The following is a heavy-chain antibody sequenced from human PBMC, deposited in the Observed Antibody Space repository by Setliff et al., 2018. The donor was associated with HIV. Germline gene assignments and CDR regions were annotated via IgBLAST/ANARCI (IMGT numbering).Heavy chain of an antibody. CDR1: GGSLSDHY. V-gene: IGHV4-34*01. J-gene: IGHJ4*02. D-gene: IGHD6-19*01. CDR3: SRDPSSSGWSEGLYYFDS. Sequence: ASETLSLTCAVYGGSLSDHYWGWIRQPPGKGLEWIGEINNSGSTNYNPSLRSRVPISVDTSKNQFSLRLSSVTAADTAVYYCSRDPSSSGWSEGLYYFDSWGRGTLVTVSS. CDR2: INNSGST.